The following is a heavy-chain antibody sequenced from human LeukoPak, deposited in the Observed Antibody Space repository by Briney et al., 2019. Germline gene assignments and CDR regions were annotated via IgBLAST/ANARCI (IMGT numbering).Heavy chain of an antibody. J-gene: IGHJ4*02. V-gene: IGHV1-69*06. CDR3: ASGPYDSSGYAIDY. CDR1: GYTFTSYY. CDR2: IIPIFGTA. D-gene: IGHD3-22*01. Sequence: SVKVSCKASGYTFTSYYMHWVRQAPGQGLEWMGGIIPIFGTANYAQKFQGRVTITADKSTSTAYMELSSLRSEDTAVYYCASGPYDSSGYAIDYWGQGTLVTVSS.